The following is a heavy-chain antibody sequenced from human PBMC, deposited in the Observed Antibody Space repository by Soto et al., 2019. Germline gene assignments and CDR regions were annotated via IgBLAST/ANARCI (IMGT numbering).Heavy chain of an antibody. CDR1: GFTFRSYG. V-gene: IGHV3-33*01. CDR2: IWFDGSKK. J-gene: IGHJ6*02. CDR3: ARDRLVPYGYGMDV. D-gene: IGHD2-2*01. Sequence: VQLVDSGGGLVQPGGSLRLSCAASGFTFRSYGIHWVRQAPGKGLEWVALIWFDGSKKYYVDSVKGRFAVSRDNSKNTLYLQMNSLRVEDTAVYYCARDRLVPYGYGMDVWGQGTTVTVSS.